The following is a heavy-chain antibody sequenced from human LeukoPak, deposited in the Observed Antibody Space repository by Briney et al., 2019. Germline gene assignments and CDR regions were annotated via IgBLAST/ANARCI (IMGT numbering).Heavy chain of an antibody. Sequence: SETLSLTCTVSGGSIRNYYWSWIRQPPGKGLEWIGYIFYSGSTNYNPSLKSRVTISVDTSKNQFSLKLRSVTAADTAVYYCARVYYSSSYDYWYFDLWGRGALVTVSS. CDR2: IFYSGST. CDR1: GGSIRNYY. CDR3: ARVYYSSSYDYWYFDL. D-gene: IGHD6-13*01. V-gene: IGHV4-59*01. J-gene: IGHJ2*01.